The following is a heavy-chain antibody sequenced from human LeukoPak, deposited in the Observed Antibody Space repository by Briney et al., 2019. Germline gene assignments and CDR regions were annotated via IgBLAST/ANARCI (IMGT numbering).Heavy chain of an antibody. J-gene: IGHJ4*02. CDR2: INHSGST. CDR1: GGSFSGYY. CDR3: ARLSSSWYLY. D-gene: IGHD6-13*01. Sequence: SETLSHTCAVYGGSFSGYYWSWIRQPPGKGLEWIGEINHSGSTNYNPSLKSRVTISVDTSKNQFSLKLSSVTAADTAVYYCARLSSSWYLYWGQGTLVTVSS. V-gene: IGHV4-34*01.